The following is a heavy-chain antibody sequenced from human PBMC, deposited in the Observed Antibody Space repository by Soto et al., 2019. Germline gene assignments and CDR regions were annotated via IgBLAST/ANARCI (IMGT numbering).Heavy chain of an antibody. J-gene: IGHJ6*02. CDR1: GYTFSTYG. CDR3: ARARGVAVAGTVYYYYGMDV. Sequence: ASVKVSCKASGYTFSTYGISWVRQAPGQGLEWMGWISAYSGYTNLAQKLKGRVTMTTDTSTSTAYMELRSLRSDDTAVYYCARARGVAVAGTVYYYYGMDVWGQGTTVTVSS. V-gene: IGHV1-18*01. CDR2: ISAYSGYT. D-gene: IGHD6-19*01.